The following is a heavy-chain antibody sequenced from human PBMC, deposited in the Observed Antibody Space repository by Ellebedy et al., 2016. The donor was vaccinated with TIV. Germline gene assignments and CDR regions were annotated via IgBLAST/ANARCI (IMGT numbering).Heavy chain of an antibody. CDR1: GFTFGNYL. CDR3: AKGARATAGTPHDN. J-gene: IGHJ4*02. Sequence: GESLKISCSASGFTFGNYLMNWVRQAPGKGLEWVSGLSVAGDKTFYADSVKGRFTISRDNSNNTLFLQMKSLRGEDTAVHFCAKGARATAGTPHDNWGQGTLVAVSS. CDR2: LSVAGDKT. V-gene: IGHV3-23*01. D-gene: IGHD6-25*01.